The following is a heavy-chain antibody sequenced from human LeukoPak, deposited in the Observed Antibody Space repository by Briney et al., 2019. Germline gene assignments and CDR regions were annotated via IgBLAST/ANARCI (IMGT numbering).Heavy chain of an antibody. CDR3: ARAGPGSYSGDAFDI. CDR2: ISSSSSTI. Sequence: GGSLRLSCAASGFTFSSYSMNWVRQAPGKGLEWVSYISSSSSTIYYADSVKGRFTISRDNAKNSLYLQMNSLRAEDTAVYYCARAGPGSYSGDAFDIWGQGTMVTVSS. CDR1: GFTFSSYS. J-gene: IGHJ3*02. D-gene: IGHD3-10*01. V-gene: IGHV3-48*04.